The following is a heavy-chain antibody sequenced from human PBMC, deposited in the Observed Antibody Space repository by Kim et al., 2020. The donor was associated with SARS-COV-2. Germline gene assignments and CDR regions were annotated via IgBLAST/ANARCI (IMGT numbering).Heavy chain of an antibody. Sequence: INYAESVNGRFTRPSSNAKNSLYLQINSLRAEDTAVYYCARARLLPSFDYWGQGTLVTVSS. CDR2: I. V-gene: IGHV3-21*01. CDR3: ARARLLPSFDY. D-gene: IGHD2-15*01. J-gene: IGHJ4*02.